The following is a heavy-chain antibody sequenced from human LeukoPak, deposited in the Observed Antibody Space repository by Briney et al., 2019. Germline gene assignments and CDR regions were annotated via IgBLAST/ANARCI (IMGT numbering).Heavy chain of an antibody. V-gene: IGHV3-49*04. CDR1: GFIFGDHA. CDR2: IRSKAYGATI. Sequence: GGSLRLSCAGYGFIFGDHAMSWVRQAPGKGLEWVGFIRSKAYGATIEYAASVEGRFTISRDDSKGIAYLQMNSLETEDTAVYYCARGPILLWIHNDMDVWGPGTTVTVSS. CDR3: ARGPILLWIHNDMDV. J-gene: IGHJ6*02. D-gene: IGHD3-10*01.